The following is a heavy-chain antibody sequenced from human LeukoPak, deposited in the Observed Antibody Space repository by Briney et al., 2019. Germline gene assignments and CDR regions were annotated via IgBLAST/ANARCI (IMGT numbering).Heavy chain of an antibody. V-gene: IGHV4-59*01. CDR2: IYYSGTT. D-gene: IGHD6-13*01. CDR3: ARGVYIAAAKYGY. J-gene: IGHJ4*02. CDR1: GGSISSYY. Sequence: PSETLSLTCTVSGGSISSYYWSWIRQPPGKGLEWIGYIYYSGTTNYNPSLKSRVTISVDTSKNQFSLKLSSVTAADTAVYYCARGVYIAAAKYGYWGQGTLVSVSS.